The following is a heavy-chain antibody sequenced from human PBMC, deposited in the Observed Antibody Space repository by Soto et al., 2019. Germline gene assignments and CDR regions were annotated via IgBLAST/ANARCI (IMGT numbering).Heavy chain of an antibody. CDR2: ISGSGGST. CDR3: AKSGTNAGDFDY. Sequence: GGSLRLSCAASGFTFSSYAMSWVRKSTGKGLEWVSAISGSGGSTYYADSVKGRFTIARDNSKDTLYLQMDSLRAEDTAVYYCAKSGTNAGDFDYWGQGTLVTVSS. V-gene: IGHV3-23*01. CDR1: GFTFSSYA. D-gene: IGHD1-26*01. J-gene: IGHJ4*02.